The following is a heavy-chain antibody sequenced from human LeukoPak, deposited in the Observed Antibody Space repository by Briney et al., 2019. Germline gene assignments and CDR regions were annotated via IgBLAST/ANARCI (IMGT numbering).Heavy chain of an antibody. CDR3: ARDEGGKFDY. D-gene: IGHD1-1*01. CDR2: ISWNSESI. Sequence: RRSLRLSCAPSGFTLDDYAMHWVRQAPRAGLEWVSGISWNSESIAYADSVKGQFTISRDNAKNSLYLQMNSLRAEDMALYYCARDEGGKFDYWGQGTLVTVSS. V-gene: IGHV3-9*03. CDR1: GFTLDDYA. J-gene: IGHJ4*02.